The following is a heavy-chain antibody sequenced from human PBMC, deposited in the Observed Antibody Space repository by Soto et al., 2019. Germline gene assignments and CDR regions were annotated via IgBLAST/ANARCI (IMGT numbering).Heavy chain of an antibody. CDR2: ISPDGSST. CDR3: ARDNNWSYDY. Sequence: PGGSLRLSCAASGFTFSASWMHWVRQTPGKGLVWVSHISPDGSSTRDADSVQGRFINSRDNARSTLYLQMHSLRAEDTAVYYCARDNNWSYDYWGQGILVTVS. D-gene: IGHD1-1*01. J-gene: IGHJ4*02. V-gene: IGHV3-74*01. CDR1: GFTFSASW.